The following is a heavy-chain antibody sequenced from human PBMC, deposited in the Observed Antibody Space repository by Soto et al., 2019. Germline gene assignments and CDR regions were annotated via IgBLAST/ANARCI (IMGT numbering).Heavy chain of an antibody. CDR1: GGTFNSYS. Sequence: QVQLVQGEAEGKTPGSSVKVSCKASGGTFNSYSIDWVRQAPGQGFELMGGIIHMSGRPNYAQRFQGRVTFSADKSSNKVYMEVNGLTDEDTAVYDWTRRGRQSANGFDAWGQGTLVTVSS. V-gene: IGHV1-69*06. CDR2: IIHMSGRP. CDR3: TRRGRQSANGFDA. J-gene: IGHJ5*02.